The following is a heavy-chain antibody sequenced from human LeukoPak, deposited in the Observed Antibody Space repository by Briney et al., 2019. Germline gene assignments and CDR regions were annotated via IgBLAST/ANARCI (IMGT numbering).Heavy chain of an antibody. J-gene: IGHJ4*02. D-gene: IGHD6-25*01. CDR1: GFTFSSYG. V-gene: IGHV3-30*18. Sequence: GGSLRLSCAASGFTFSSYGMHWVRHAPGKGLEWVAVISYDGSNKYYADSVKGRFTISRDNSKNTLYLQMNSLRAEDTAVYYCAKLVGSTSNFDYWGQGTLVTVSS. CDR3: AKLVGSTSNFDY. CDR2: ISYDGSNK.